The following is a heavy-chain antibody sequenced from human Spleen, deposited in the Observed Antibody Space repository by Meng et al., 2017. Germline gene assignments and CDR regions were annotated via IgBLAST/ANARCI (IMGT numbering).Heavy chain of an antibody. Sequence: EVRLVDTGGRLLQSEGSLRLSCAASGFTFSTYDMHWVRQATGKGLEWVSGIGTAGDTYYPGSVKGRFTISRENAKNSFFLQMSSLTAGDTAVYYCARGTPSSNWYWWYFDLWGRGTLVTVSS. CDR3: ARGTPSSNWYWWYFDL. V-gene: IGHV3-13*01. CDR1: GFTFSTYD. CDR2: IGTAGDT. D-gene: IGHD6-13*01. J-gene: IGHJ2*01.